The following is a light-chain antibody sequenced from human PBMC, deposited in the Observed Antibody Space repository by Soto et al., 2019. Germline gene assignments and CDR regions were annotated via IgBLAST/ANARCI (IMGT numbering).Light chain of an antibody. CDR2: GAS. V-gene: IGKV3D-15*01. J-gene: IGKJ5*01. Sequence: EMLVTQSPATLSISPGRIGTLSCRTSQSVITNLAWYQQKPGQAPRLLIYGASTRATGIPARFSGSGSGTEFTLTISSLQSEDFAVYYCQQYNNWPPITFGQGTRLEIK. CDR1: QSVITN. CDR3: QQYNNWPPIT.